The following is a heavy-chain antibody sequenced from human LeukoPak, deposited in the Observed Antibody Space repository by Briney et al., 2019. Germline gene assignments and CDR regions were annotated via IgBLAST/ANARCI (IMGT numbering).Heavy chain of an antibody. CDR1: GFTFSSYA. CDR2: ISGSGGST. Sequence: GGSLRLSCAASGFTFSSYAMSWVRQAPGKGLEWVSAISGSGGSTYYADSVKGRFTISRDNSKNTPYLQMNSLRAEDTAVYYCAKAPRRNYCSSTSCSSTNNWFDPWGQGTLVTVSS. D-gene: IGHD2-2*01. J-gene: IGHJ5*02. V-gene: IGHV3-23*01. CDR3: AKAPRRNYCSSTSCSSTNNWFDP.